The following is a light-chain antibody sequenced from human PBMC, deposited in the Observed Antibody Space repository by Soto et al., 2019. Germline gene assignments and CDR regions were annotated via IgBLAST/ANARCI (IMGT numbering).Light chain of an antibody. CDR1: QSVSSN. CDR3: QQYNNWPPWK. V-gene: IGKV3-15*01. J-gene: IGKJ1*01. CDR2: GAS. Sequence: EIVMTQSPATLSVSPGERATLSCRASQSVSSNLAWYQQKPGQSPRLLIYGASTRATGIPARFSGSGSGTEFTLTISSLRSEDFAVYYCQQYNNWPPWKFGQGTKVEIK.